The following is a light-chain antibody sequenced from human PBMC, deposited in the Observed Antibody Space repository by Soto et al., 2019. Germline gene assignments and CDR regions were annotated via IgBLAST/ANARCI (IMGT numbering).Light chain of an antibody. V-gene: IGKV3-20*01. CDR3: QQYDSSPT. CDR1: QSISSRY. J-gene: IGKJ3*01. CDR2: GVS. Sequence: EIVLTQSPGTLSLSPGERATLSCRASQSISSRYLAWYQQKPGQAPRLRMYGVSSRATGTPDRFSGSGSGTDFTLAISRLEPEDFAVYHCQQYDSSPTFGPGTEVDIK.